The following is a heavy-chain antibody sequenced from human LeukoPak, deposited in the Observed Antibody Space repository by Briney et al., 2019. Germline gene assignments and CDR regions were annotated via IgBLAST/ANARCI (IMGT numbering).Heavy chain of an antibody. CDR1: GFTFSSHS. D-gene: IGHD2-15*01. V-gene: IGHV3-21*01. Sequence: GGSLRLSCAASGFTFSSHSMNWVRQAPGKGLEWVSSISSSSSYIYYADSVKGRFTISRDNAKNSLYLQMNSLRAEDTAVYYCARDRLGYCSGGSCYSDWFDPWGQGTLVTVSS. J-gene: IGHJ5*02. CDR2: ISSSSSYI. CDR3: ARDRLGYCSGGSCYSDWFDP.